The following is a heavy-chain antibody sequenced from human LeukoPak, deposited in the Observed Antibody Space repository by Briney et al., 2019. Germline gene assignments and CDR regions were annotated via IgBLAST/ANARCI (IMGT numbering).Heavy chain of an antibody. J-gene: IGHJ4*02. V-gene: IGHV3-74*01. Sequence: GGSLRLSCAASGFTFSSYWMHWVRQAPGKGLVWVSLINSDGSNTNYADSVKGRFTFSRDNAKNTLYMQMNSLRAEDTAVYYCAKIPQVATYTVPNFDFWGQGTLVTVSS. D-gene: IGHD3-16*01. CDR2: INSDGSNT. CDR3: AKIPQVATYTVPNFDF. CDR1: GFTFSSYW.